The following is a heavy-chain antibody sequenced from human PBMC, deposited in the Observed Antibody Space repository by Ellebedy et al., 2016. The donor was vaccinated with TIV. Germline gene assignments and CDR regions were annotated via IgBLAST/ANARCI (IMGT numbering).Heavy chain of an antibody. CDR2: FDPEDGVT. V-gene: IGHV1-24*01. CDR1: GDTLTEFS. Sequence: ASVKVSXXVSGDTLTEFSMHWVRQAPGRGLEWMGGFDPEDGVTIFAQKFQGRVTMTEDTSTDTAYMELSSLTSEDTAVYYCTTHPLSGSYEVGPHWGQGTLVTVSS. D-gene: IGHD3-16*01. CDR3: TTHPLSGSYEVGPH. J-gene: IGHJ4*02.